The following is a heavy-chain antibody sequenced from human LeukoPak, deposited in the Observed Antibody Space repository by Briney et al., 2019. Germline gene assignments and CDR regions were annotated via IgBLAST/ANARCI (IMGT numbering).Heavy chain of an antibody. J-gene: IGHJ3*02. CDR1: GFTFSSYA. CDR2: ISGSGGST. D-gene: IGHD4-23*01. Sequence: GGSLRLSCAASGFTFSSYAMSWVRQAPGKGLEWVPAISGSGGSTYYADSVKGRFTISRDNSKNTLYLQMNSLRAEDTAVYYCARLRVVTLDAFDIWGQGTMVTVSS. V-gene: IGHV3-23*01. CDR3: ARLRVVTLDAFDI.